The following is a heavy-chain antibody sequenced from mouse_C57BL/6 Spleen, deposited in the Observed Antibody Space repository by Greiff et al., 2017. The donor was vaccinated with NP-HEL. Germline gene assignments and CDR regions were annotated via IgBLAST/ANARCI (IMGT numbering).Heavy chain of an antibody. J-gene: IGHJ1*03. D-gene: IGHD1-1*01. Sequence: QVQLKESGAELMKPGASVKLSCKATGYTFTGYWIEWVKQRPGHGLEWIGEILPGSGSTNYNEKFKGKATLTADNASSTAYMQLSSLTTEYSSIYYGATVVATGCWYFDVWGTGTTVTVSS. CDR1: GYTFTGYW. CDR2: ILPGSGST. CDR3: ATVVATGCWYFDV. V-gene: IGHV1-9*01.